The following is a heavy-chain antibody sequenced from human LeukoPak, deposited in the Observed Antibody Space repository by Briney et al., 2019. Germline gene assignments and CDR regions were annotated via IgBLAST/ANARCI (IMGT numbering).Heavy chain of an antibody. Sequence: GASVKVSCKASGYTFTSYGISWVRQAPGQGLEWMGWISAYNGNTNYAQKLQGRVTMTTDTSTSTAYMGLRSLRSDDTAVYYCARFYSSGWYPRGSSTFDYWGQGTLVTVSS. CDR2: ISAYNGNT. J-gene: IGHJ4*02. CDR3: ARFYSSGWYPRGSSTFDY. D-gene: IGHD6-19*01. V-gene: IGHV1-18*01. CDR1: GYTFTSYG.